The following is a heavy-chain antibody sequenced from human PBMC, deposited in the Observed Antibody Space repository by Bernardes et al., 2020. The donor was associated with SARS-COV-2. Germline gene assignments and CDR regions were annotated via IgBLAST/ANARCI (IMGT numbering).Heavy chain of an antibody. D-gene: IGHD4-17*01. V-gene: IGHV3-74*01. CDR2: INSDGSST. CDR3: ARGDPHYGDYGGY. Sequence: GGSLRLSCASSGFTFSSYWMHWVRQAPGKGLVWVSRINSDGSSTSYADSVKGRFTISRDNAKNTLYLQMNSLRAEDTAVYYCARGDPHYGDYGGYWGQGTLVTVSS. CDR1: GFTFSSYW. J-gene: IGHJ4*02.